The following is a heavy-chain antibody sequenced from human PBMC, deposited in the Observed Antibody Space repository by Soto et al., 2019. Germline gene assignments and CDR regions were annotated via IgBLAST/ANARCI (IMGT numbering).Heavy chain of an antibody. Sequence: RSLRLYCVTSVFTFSESVMQWVRPAPGKGLEWVPVIWYDGRDKYYAGSVKGRFTISRDNSKNTVYLQMNSLRAEDTAVYYCVRGSSCTTTTCYNLAWFAPWGQGTLVSVSS. CDR1: VFTFSESV. J-gene: IGHJ5*02. V-gene: IGHV3-33*01. D-gene: IGHD2-2*02. CDR3: VRGSSCTTTTCYNLAWFAP. CDR2: IWYDGRDK.